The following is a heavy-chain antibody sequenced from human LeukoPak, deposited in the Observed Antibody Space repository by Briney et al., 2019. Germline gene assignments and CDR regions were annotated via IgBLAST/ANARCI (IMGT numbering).Heavy chain of an antibody. CDR2: LNSDGSST. D-gene: IGHD3-16*01. J-gene: IGHJ4*02. CDR3: ARSRYDYIWGIDY. V-gene: IGHV3-74*01. CDR1: GFTFSSYS. Sequence: GGSLRLSCAASGFTFSSYSMNWVRQAPGKGLEWVSRLNSDGSSTNYADSVKGRFTISRDNAKNTLYLQMNSLRDEDTAVFYCARSRYDYIWGIDYWGREPWSPSPQ.